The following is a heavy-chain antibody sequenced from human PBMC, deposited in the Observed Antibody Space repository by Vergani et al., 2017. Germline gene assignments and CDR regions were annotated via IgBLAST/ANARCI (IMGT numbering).Heavy chain of an antibody. CDR3: ARESPPSQLWLTKTYYYYYGMDV. CDR1: GFTFSSYE. V-gene: IGHV3-48*03. CDR2: ISSSGSTI. J-gene: IGHJ6*02. Sequence: EVQLVESGGGLVQPGGSLRLSCAASGFTFSSYEMNWVRQAPGKGLEWVSYISSSGSTIYYADSVKGRFTISRDNAKNSLYLQMNSLRAEDTAVYYCARESPPSQLWLTKTYYYYYGMDVWGQGTTVTVSS. D-gene: IGHD5-18*01.